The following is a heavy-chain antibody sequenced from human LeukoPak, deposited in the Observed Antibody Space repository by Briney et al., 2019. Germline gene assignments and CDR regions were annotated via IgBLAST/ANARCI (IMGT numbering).Heavy chain of an antibody. CDR3: ARAGPRGYTSGGTFDI. CDR2: MNPNTGNT. CDR1: GYTFTSYE. J-gene: IGHJ3*02. V-gene: IGHV1-8*01. D-gene: IGHD5-18*01. Sequence: GASVKVSCKASGYTFTSYEINWVRQATGQGLEWMGWMNPNTGNTGYAQNFQGRITMTRNTSISTAYMELSSLRSEDTAVYYCARAGPRGYTSGGTFDIWGQGTMVTVSS.